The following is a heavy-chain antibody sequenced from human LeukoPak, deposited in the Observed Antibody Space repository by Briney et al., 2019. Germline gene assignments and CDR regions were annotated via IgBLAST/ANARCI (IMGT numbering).Heavy chain of an antibody. V-gene: IGHV4-34*01. CDR1: GGSFSGYY. CDR2: INHSGST. D-gene: IGHD3-10*01. Sequence: SETLSLTCAVYGGSFSGYYWSWLRQPPGKGLEWIGEINHSGSTNYNPSLKSRVTISVDTSKNQFSLKLSSVTAADTAVYYCARAKSYGSGSYYNVRNWFDPWGQGTLVTVSS. J-gene: IGHJ5*02. CDR3: ARAKSYGSGSYYNVRNWFDP.